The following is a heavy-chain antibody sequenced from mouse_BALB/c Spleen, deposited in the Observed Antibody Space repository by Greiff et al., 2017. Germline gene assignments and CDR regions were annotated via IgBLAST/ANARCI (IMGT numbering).Heavy chain of an antibody. Sequence: EVMLVESGGGLVQPGGSRKLSCAASGFTFSSFGMHWVRQAPEKGLEWVAYISSGSSTIYYADTVKGRFTISRDNPKNTLFLQMTSLRSEDTAMYYCAREGVGYYYAMDYWGQGTSVTVSS. J-gene: IGHJ4*01. D-gene: IGHD2-2*01. V-gene: IGHV5-17*02. CDR3: AREGVGYYYAMDY. CDR2: ISSGSSTI. CDR1: GFTFSSFG.